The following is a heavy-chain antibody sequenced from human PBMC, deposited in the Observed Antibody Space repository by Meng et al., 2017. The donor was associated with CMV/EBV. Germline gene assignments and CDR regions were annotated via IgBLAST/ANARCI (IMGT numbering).Heavy chain of an antibody. CDR1: GFSLSDYD. V-gene: IGHV3-23*01. Sequence: CAASGFSLSDYDMDWVRQAPGKGLGWVSVISASGDITFYTESVKGRFTIGRDTSKNTVYLQMDSLRAEDTAVYYCARAPTRKSYFHFWGQGRLVTVSS. J-gene: IGHJ4*02. CDR3: ARAPTRKSYFHF. D-gene: IGHD5-24*01. CDR2: ISASGDIT.